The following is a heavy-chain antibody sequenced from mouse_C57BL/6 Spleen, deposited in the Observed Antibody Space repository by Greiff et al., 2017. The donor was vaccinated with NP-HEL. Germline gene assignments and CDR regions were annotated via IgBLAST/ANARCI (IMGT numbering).Heavy chain of an antibody. D-gene: IGHD2-5*01. J-gene: IGHJ2*01. CDR2: IDPENGDT. V-gene: IGHV14-4*01. CDR1: GFNIKDDY. CDR3: ILSNFLDY. Sequence: EVQLQQSGAELVRPGASVKLSCTASGFNIKDDYMHWVKQRPEQGLEWIGWIDPENGDTEYASKFQGKATITADTSSNTAYLQLSSLTSEDTAVYYCILSNFLDYWGQGTTLTVSS.